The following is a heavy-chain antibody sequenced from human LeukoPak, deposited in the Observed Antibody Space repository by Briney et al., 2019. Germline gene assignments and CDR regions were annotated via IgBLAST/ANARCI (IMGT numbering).Heavy chain of an antibody. Sequence: GASVKVSCKASGYTFTSYDINWVRQATGQGLEWMGWMNPNSGNTGYAQKFQGRVTMTTDTSTSTAYMELRSLRSDDTAVYFCARQLNRDLIPAAAGDFDYWGQGTLVTVSS. D-gene: IGHD6-13*01. CDR3: ARQLNRDLIPAAAGDFDY. CDR2: MNPNSGNT. J-gene: IGHJ4*02. CDR1: GYTFTSYD. V-gene: IGHV1-8*02.